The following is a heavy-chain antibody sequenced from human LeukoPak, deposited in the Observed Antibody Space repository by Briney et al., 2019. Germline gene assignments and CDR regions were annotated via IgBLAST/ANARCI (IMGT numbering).Heavy chain of an antibody. Sequence: GGSLRLSCAASGFTFSSYAMTWVRQAPGKGLEWGSSVSGSGGITSYAGSVKGRFTISRDTSKNTLYLQMSSLRAEDTAVYYCAKNSGSGSYSTLDYWGQGTLVTVSS. D-gene: IGHD3-10*01. V-gene: IGHV3-23*01. CDR2: VSGSGGIT. J-gene: IGHJ4*02. CDR1: GFTFSSYA. CDR3: AKNSGSGSYSTLDY.